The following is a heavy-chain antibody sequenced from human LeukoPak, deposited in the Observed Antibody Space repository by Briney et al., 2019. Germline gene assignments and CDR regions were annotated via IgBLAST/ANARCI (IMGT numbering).Heavy chain of an antibody. V-gene: IGHV3-23*01. D-gene: IGHD3-22*01. J-gene: IGHJ4*02. Sequence: GGSLRLSCAASGFTFSSYAMSWVRQAPGKGLEWVSAISGSGASTYYADSVKGRFTISRDNSKNTLYLQMNSLRAEDTAVYYCAKGRGGDSSGYYYVGPSYFDYWGQGTLVTVSS. CDR2: ISGSGAST. CDR1: GFTFSSYA. CDR3: AKGRGGDSSGYYYVGPSYFDY.